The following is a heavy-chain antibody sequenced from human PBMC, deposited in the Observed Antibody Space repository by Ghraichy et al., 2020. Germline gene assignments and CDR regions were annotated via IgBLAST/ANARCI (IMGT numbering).Heavy chain of an antibody. J-gene: IGHJ6*02. Sequence: GESLNISCAASGFTFSSYAMSWVRQAPGKGLEWVSAISGSGGSTYYADSVKGRFTISRDNSKNTLYLQMNSLRAEDTAVYYCAKTGFTSIGPWGYYYYGMDVWGQGTTVTVSS. CDR2: ISGSGGST. CDR1: GFTFSSYA. D-gene: IGHD3-16*01. CDR3: AKTGFTSIGPWGYYYYGMDV. V-gene: IGHV3-23*01.